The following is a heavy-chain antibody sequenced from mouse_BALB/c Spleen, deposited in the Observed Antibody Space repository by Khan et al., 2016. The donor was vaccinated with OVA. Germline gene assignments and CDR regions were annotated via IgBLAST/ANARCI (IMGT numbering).Heavy chain of an antibody. CDR1: GFNIKDTY. D-gene: IGHD4-1*01. V-gene: IGHV14-3*02. CDR2: IDPANGNT. J-gene: IGHJ3*01. Sequence: VQLKESGAELVKPGASVKLSCTASGFNIKDTYMHWVKQRPEQGLEWIGRIDPANGNTKYDPKFQGKATMTADTSSDTAYLHLISLTSEDTAVYYCVRDYWDVFAYWGQGTLVTVSA. CDR3: VRDYWDVFAY.